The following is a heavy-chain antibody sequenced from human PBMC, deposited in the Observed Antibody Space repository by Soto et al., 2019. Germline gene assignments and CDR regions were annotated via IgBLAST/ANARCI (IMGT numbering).Heavy chain of an antibody. CDR2: ISYDGSNK. D-gene: IGHD4-17*01. Sequence: GGSLRLSCAASGFTFSSYAMHWVRQAPGKGLEWVAVISYDGSNKYYADSVKGRFTISRDNSKNTLYLQMNSLRAEDTAVFYCARMDYGDYYFDYWGQGTLVTVSS. V-gene: IGHV3-30-3*01. J-gene: IGHJ4*02. CDR3: ARMDYGDYYFDY. CDR1: GFTFSSYA.